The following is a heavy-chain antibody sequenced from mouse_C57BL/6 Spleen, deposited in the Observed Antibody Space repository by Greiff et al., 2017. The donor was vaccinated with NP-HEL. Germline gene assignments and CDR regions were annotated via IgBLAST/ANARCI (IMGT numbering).Heavy chain of an antibody. Sequence: EVQLQESGPGLVKPSQSLSLTCSVTGYSITSGYYWNWIRQFPGNKLEWMGYISYDGSNNYNPSLKNRISITRDTSKNQFFLKLNSVTTEDTATYYCARERLGQGFFDYWGQGTTLTVSS. CDR2: ISYDGSN. J-gene: IGHJ2*01. V-gene: IGHV3-6*01. D-gene: IGHD3-3*01. CDR1: GYSITSGYY. CDR3: ARERLGQGFFDY.